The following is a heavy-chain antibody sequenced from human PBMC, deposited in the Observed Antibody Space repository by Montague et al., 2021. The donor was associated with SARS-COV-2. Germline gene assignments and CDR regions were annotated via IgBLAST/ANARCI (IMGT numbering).Heavy chain of an antibody. CDR3: ARVRQWLVPFDY. V-gene: IGHV4-39*07. J-gene: IGHJ4*02. CDR2: IYYSGST. Sequence: SETLSLTCTVSGDSISHSSYYWGWIRQPPGKGLEWIRSIYYSGSTYYNPSLKSRVTISVDTSKNQVSLKLNSVTAADTAVYYCARVRQWLVPFDYWGQGTLVTVSS. CDR1: GDSISHSSYY. D-gene: IGHD6-19*01.